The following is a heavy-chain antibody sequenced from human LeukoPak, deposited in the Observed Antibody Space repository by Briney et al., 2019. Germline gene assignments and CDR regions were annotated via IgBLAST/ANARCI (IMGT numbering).Heavy chain of an antibody. CDR2: ISSSSSYI. D-gene: IGHD4-17*01. Sequence: GGSLRLSCAVSGFTFSSYSMNWVRQAPGKGLEWVSSISSSSSYIYYADSVKGRFTISRDNAKNSLYLQMNSLRAEDTAEYFCASTVTSNKVQHWGQGTLVTVSS. V-gene: IGHV3-21*01. J-gene: IGHJ1*01. CDR1: GFTFSSYS. CDR3: ASTVTSNKVQH.